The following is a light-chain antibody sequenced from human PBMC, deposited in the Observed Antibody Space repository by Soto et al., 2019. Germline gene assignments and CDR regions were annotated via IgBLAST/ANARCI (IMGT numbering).Light chain of an antibody. CDR1: QSVRRD. Sequence: IVMTQSPVTLSVSQVERATPSGRASQSVRRDLAWYQQKPGQPPRLLMYGASTRATGIPARFSGSGSGTEFTLTISSLQSEDFAVYYCQQYNNWPITFGQGTRLEIK. CDR2: GAS. V-gene: IGKV3-15*01. CDR3: QQYNNWPIT. J-gene: IGKJ5*01.